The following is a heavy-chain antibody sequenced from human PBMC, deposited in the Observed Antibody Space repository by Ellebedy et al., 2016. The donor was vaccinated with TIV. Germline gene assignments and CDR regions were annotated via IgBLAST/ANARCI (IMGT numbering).Heavy chain of an antibody. CDR1: GGSITTSNW. CDR3: AKTSGRVDNGDYHFHS. J-gene: IGHJ5*01. V-gene: IGHV4-4*02. D-gene: IGHD4-17*01. CDR2: IYHNGST. Sequence: MPSETLSLTCTVSGGSITTSNWWSWVRQSPGKRLEWIGEIYHNGSTNYNPSLEGRVTMSVDKSKNQFSLRITSVTAADTAFYYCAKTSGRVDNGDYHFHSWGQGTLVTVSS.